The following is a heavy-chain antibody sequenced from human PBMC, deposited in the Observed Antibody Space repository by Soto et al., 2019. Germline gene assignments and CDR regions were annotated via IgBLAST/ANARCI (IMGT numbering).Heavy chain of an antibody. CDR2: IYHTGST. Sequence: QVQLQESGPRLVKPSGTLSLTCAVSGASISSTNWWTWVRQPPGKGLEGIGEIYHTGSTKYNPSLKIRVTISLDKSNNQLSLNLSSVTAADTAVYYCATLPPRIVVVVLPVPTWGQGALVTVSS. CDR3: ATLPPRIVVVVLPVPT. J-gene: IGHJ4*02. D-gene: IGHD2-15*01. CDR1: GASISSTNW. V-gene: IGHV4-4*02.